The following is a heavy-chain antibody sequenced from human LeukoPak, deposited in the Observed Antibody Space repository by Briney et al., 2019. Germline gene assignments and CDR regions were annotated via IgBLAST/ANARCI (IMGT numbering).Heavy chain of an antibody. J-gene: IGHJ4*02. D-gene: IGHD3-22*01. CDR2: ISGNGVNT. V-gene: IGHV3-23*01. CDR1: GITFSSYV. CDR3: AKSLYDSSGHYPYYFDY. Sequence: RGSQRLSCSASGITFSSYVMHWVRLAPGKGLEWVSSISGNGVNTYYADSVKGRFTISRDNAKNTLYLQMNSLRVEDTAVYYCAKSLYDSSGHYPYYFDYWGPGTLVTVSS.